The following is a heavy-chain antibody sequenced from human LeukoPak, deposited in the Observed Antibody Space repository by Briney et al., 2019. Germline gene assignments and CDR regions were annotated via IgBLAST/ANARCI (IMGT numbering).Heavy chain of an antibody. J-gene: IGHJ6*02. CDR3: ARAILWFGESPGVDV. CDR1: GGSISSGSYY. V-gene: IGHV4-61*02. Sequence: SETLSLTCTVSGGSISSGSYYWSWIRQPAGKGLEWIGRIYTSGSTNYNPSLKSRVTISVDTSKNQFSLKLSSVTAADTAVYYCARAILWFGESPGVDVWGQGTTVTVSS. CDR2: IYTSGST. D-gene: IGHD3-10*01.